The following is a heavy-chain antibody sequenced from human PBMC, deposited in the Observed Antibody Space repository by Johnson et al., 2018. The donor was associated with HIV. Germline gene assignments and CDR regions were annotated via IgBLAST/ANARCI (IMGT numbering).Heavy chain of an antibody. CDR1: GFTFDDYG. J-gene: IGHJ3*02. D-gene: IGHD3-22*01. CDR3: ARAFLSHYYDSSGPVDI. Sequence: MHLVESGGGVVRPGGSLRLSCAASGFTFDDYGMSWVRQAPGKGLEWVSGINWNGGSTGSADSVKGRFTISSDNAKNSLYLQMNSLRAEDTALYYCARAFLSHYYDSSGPVDIWGQGTMVTVSS. V-gene: IGHV3-20*04. CDR2: INWNGGST.